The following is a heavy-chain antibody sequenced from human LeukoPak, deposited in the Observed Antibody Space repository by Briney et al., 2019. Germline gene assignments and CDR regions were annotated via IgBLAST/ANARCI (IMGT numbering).Heavy chain of an antibody. CDR3: ASRRWLPYYFDY. CDR1: GGSISSGGYY. Sequence: SETLSLTCTVSGGSISSGGYYWSWIRQHPGKGLEWIGYIYYSGSTYYNPSLKSRVTISVDTSKNQFPLKLSSVTAADTAVYYCASRRWLPYYFDYWGQGTLVTVSS. V-gene: IGHV4-31*03. D-gene: IGHD5-12*01. J-gene: IGHJ4*02. CDR2: IYYSGST.